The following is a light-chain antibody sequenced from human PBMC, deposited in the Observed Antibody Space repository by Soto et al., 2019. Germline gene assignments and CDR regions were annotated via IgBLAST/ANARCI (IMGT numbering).Light chain of an antibody. CDR3: QQYNNSPLT. Sequence: EIVMTQSPATLSVYTGERATLSCRASQSVSSYLAWYQQKPGQAPRLLIYGASTRATDIPDRFSGSGSGTEFTLTISSLQAEDFALYYCQQYNNSPLTFGEGTKVDIK. V-gene: IGKV3-15*01. CDR2: GAS. J-gene: IGKJ4*01. CDR1: QSVSSY.